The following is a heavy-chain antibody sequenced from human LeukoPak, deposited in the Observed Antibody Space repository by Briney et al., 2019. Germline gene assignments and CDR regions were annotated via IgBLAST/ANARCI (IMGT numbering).Heavy chain of an antibody. D-gene: IGHD5-24*01. CDR3: ARDSDGPYWYLDL. Sequence: GGSLRLSCAASGFTFSSYAMSWVRQAPGKGLEWVSAISGSGGSTYYADSVKGRYTISRDNAKNSLYLQMNSLRAEDTAVYYCARDSDGPYWYLDLWGRGTLVTVSS. CDR1: GFTFSSYA. J-gene: IGHJ2*01. CDR2: ISGSGGST. V-gene: IGHV3-23*01.